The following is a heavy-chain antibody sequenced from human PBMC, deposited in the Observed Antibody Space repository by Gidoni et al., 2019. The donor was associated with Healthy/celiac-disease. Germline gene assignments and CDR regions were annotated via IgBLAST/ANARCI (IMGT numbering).Heavy chain of an antibody. CDR2: INPSGGST. Sequence: QVQLVQSGAEVKKPGASVKASCKASGYTVTSYYMHWVRQAPGQGLEWMGIINPSGGSTSYEEKFTGRVTMTRDTSTSTVYMELSSLRSEDTAVYYCARGRDTYSSSSLYYFDYWGQGTLVTVSS. V-gene: IGHV1-46*01. CDR1: GYTVTSYY. J-gene: IGHJ4*02. D-gene: IGHD6-6*01. CDR3: ARGRDTYSSSSLYYFDY.